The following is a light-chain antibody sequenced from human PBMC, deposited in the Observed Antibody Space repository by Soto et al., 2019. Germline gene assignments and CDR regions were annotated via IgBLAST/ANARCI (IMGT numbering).Light chain of an antibody. Sequence: QSALTQPASVSGSPGQSITISCTGTSNTIGGYNVVSWYQQHPGTAPKVIIYEGIKRPSGVSNRFYGSISGSTASLTISGLQAEDEADYYCCSYVGATTYVFGTGIKVTVL. CDR3: CSYVGATTYV. CDR1: SNTIGGYNV. V-gene: IGLV2-23*01. CDR2: EGI. J-gene: IGLJ1*01.